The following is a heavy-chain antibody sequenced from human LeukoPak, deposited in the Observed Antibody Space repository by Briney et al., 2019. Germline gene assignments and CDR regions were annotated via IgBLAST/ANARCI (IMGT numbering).Heavy chain of an antibody. J-gene: IGHJ6*04. CDR3: ARDDSCSSTRCYYYYGMDV. CDR1: GGTFSGYA. Sequence: SVKVSCKASGGTFSGYAISWVRQAPGQGLEWMGGIIPIFGTANYAQKFQARVTITADESTSTAYMELSSLRSEDTAVYYCARDDSCSSTRCYYYYGMDVWGKGTTVTVSS. CDR2: IIPIFGTA. V-gene: IGHV1-69*13. D-gene: IGHD2-2*01.